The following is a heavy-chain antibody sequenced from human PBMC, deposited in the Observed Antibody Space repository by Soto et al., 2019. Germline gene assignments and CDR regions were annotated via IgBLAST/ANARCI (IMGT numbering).Heavy chain of an antibody. J-gene: IGHJ5*02. D-gene: IGHD5-12*01. Sequence: EVQLVESGGGLIQPGGSLRLSCAASGFTVSNNYMGWVRQAPGKGLEWVSVLYTGGSTYYADSVRGRFTISRDISKNTLFLEMNSLRVEDTAVYYCAKTMSRLGGYDLNWLAPWGQGTLVTVSS. V-gene: IGHV3-53*01. CDR3: AKTMSRLGGYDLNWLAP. CDR1: GFTVSNNY. CDR2: LYTGGST.